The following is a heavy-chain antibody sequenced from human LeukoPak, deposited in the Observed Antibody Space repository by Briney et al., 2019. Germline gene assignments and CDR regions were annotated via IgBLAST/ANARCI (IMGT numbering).Heavy chain of an antibody. J-gene: IGHJ5*02. V-gene: IGHV4-30-2*01. CDR2: IYHSGST. D-gene: IGHD6-6*01. CDR3: ARASDDWFDP. CDR1: GGSISSGGYS. Sequence: PSETLSLTCAVSGGSISSGGYSWSWIRQPPGKGLEWIGYIYHSGSTYYNPSLKSRVTISVDRSKNQFSLKLSSVTAADTAVYYCARASDDWFDPWGQGTLVTVSS.